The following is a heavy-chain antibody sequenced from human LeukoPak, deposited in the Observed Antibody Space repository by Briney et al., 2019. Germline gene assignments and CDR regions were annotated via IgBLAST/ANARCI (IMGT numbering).Heavy chain of an antibody. CDR3: ARVTIDYYDSSGYYAFDY. D-gene: IGHD3-22*01. CDR2: IYHSGST. CDR1: GYSISSGYY. J-gene: IGHJ4*02. Sequence: SETLSLTCTVSGYSISSGYYWGWIRPPPGKGLEWIGSIYHSGSTYYNPSLKSRVTISVDTSKNQFSLKLSSVTAADTAVYYCARVTIDYYDSSGYYAFDYWGQGTLVTVSS. V-gene: IGHV4-38-2*02.